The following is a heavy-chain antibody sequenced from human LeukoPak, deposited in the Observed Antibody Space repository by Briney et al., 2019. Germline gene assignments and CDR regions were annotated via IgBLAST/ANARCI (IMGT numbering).Heavy chain of an antibody. D-gene: IGHD6-13*01. CDR2: MYYSGSA. Sequence: SKTLSLTCTVSGGSIRSSSYWWGWIRQPPGKELEWIGSMYYSGSAYYNPSLKSRVTISVDTSKSQFSLNLNSVTAADAAIYYCARVRAAAVPYYFDFWGQGTLVTVSS. CDR3: ARVRAAAVPYYFDF. CDR1: GGSIRSSSYW. V-gene: IGHV4-39*07. J-gene: IGHJ4*02.